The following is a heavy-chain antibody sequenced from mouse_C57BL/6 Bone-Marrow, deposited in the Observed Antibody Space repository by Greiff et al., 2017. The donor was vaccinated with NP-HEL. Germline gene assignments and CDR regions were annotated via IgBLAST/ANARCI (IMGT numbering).Heavy chain of an antibody. J-gene: IGHJ2*01. CDR2: IYPGDGDP. Sequence: QVQLKESGPELVKPGASVKISCKASGYTFSTSWMNWLKQRPGKGLEWIGRIYPGDGDPHYSGNLAGKASLTADKSSNSAYMQLSSLTSEDSAVYCCARGESCGTFFDYWGQGTTLTVSS. V-gene: IGHV1-82*01. D-gene: IGHD1-1*02. CDR1: GYTFSTSW. CDR3: ARGESCGTFFDY.